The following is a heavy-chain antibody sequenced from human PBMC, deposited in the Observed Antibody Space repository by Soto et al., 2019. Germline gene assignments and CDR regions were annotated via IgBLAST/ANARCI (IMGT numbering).Heavy chain of an antibody. CDR3: AAKGGYYYYYGMDV. D-gene: IGHD1-26*01. V-gene: IGHV1-58*01. CDR1: GFTFTSSA. Sequence: SVKVSCKASGFTFTSSAVQWVRQARGQRLEWIGWIVVGSGNTNYAQKFQERVTITRDMSTSTAYMELSSLRSEETAVYYCAAKGGYYYYYGMDVWGQGTTVTV. CDR2: IVVGSGNT. J-gene: IGHJ6*02.